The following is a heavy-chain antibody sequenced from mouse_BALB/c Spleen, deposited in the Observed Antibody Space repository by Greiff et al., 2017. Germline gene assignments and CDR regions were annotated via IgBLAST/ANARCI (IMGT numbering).Heavy chain of an antibody. V-gene: IGHV5-6-3*01. Sequence: EVQGVESGGGLVQPGGSLKLSCAASGFTFSSYGMSWVRQTPDKRLELVATINSNGGSTYYPDSVKGRFTISRDNAKNTLYLQMSSLKSEDTAMYYCARDNRYGSPWFAYWGQGTLVTVSA. CDR1: GFTFSSYG. D-gene: IGHD2-1*01. J-gene: IGHJ3*01. CDR3: ARDNRYGSPWFAY. CDR2: INSNGGST.